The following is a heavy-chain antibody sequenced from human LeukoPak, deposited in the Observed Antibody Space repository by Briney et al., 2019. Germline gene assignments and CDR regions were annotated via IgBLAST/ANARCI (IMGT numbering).Heavy chain of an antibody. CDR3: ARLSTVDAFDI. V-gene: IGHV3-21*01. Sequence: GGSLRLSCAASGFTFSSYSMNWVRQAPGKGLEWVSSISSSSSYIYYAGSVKGRFTISRDNAKNSLYLQMNSLRAEDTAVYYCARLSTVDAFDIWGQGTMVTVSS. CDR2: ISSSSSYI. J-gene: IGHJ3*02. D-gene: IGHD4-17*01. CDR1: GFTFSSYS.